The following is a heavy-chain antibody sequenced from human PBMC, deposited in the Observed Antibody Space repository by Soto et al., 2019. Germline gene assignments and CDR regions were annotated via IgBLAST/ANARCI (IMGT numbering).Heavy chain of an antibody. CDR1: GYSFTIYC. J-gene: IGHJ6*02. D-gene: IGHD3-22*01. V-gene: IGHV5-51*01. Sequence: GESLKISGKGSGYSFTIYCIGWVLQMPWKGLEWMGIIYPGDSDTRYSPSFQGQVTISADKSVSTAYLQWSSLKASDTAMYYCARGVGTYYYDSSGTQGVFGMVVWGQGTTVTSP. CDR3: ARGVGTYYYDSSGTQGVFGMVV. CDR2: IYPGDSDT.